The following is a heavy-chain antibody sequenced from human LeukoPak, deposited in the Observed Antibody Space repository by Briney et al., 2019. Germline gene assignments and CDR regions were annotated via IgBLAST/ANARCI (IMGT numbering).Heavy chain of an antibody. V-gene: IGHV1-46*01. CDR2: INPSGGST. CDR3: ARDHDYEGLKGNY. D-gene: IGHD1-7*01. J-gene: IGHJ1*01. CDR1: GYTFTSYY. Sequence: ASVKASCKASGYTFTSYYMHWVRQAPGQGLEWMGIINPSGGSTSYAQKFQGRLSMTSDTSLSAAYMELQNLRSEDTAIYYCARDHDYEGLKGNYWGRGTMVIV.